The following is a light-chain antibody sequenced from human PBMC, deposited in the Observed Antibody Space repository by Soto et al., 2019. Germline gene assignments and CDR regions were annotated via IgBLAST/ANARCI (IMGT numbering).Light chain of an antibody. J-gene: IGLJ3*02. CDR2: RDS. Sequence: QSVLTQPPSVSGAPGQRVTISCTGSSSNIGAGYDVHWYQQLPGTAPKLLIYRDSNRPSGVPDRFSGSKSGTSASLAITGVQDEDEADYYCRSYDSSLSGSVFGGGTKLTVL. CDR1: SSNIGAGYD. CDR3: RSYDSSLSGSV. V-gene: IGLV1-40*01.